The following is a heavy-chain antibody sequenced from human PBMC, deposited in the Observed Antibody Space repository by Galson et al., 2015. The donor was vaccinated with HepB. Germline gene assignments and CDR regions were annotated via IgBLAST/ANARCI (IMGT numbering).Heavy chain of an antibody. J-gene: IGHJ4*02. V-gene: IGHV4-34*01. CDR3: LLFWSGRDS. CDR1: DGSSSGYY. CDR2: ISHSGSA. D-gene: IGHD3-3*01. Sequence: SETLSLTCAIYDGSSSGYYWNWIRQSPGKGLGWIGEISHSGSAKYNPSLRSRVVMSVDTSKNQFSLRLNSVTAADTAVYYCLLFWSGRDSWGQGTLVTVSS.